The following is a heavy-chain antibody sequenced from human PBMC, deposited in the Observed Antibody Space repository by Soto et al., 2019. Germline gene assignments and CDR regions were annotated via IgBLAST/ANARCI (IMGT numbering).Heavy chain of an antibody. CDR2: IWYDGSNK. D-gene: IGHD6-19*01. CDR1: GFIFSKSA. CDR3: ARVRRQVAGRTLNGNYYYYGMDV. J-gene: IGHJ6*02. V-gene: IGHV3-33*08. Sequence: GGSLRLSCSTSGFIFSKSAMHWVRQAPGKGLEWVAVIWYDGSNKYYADSVKGRFTISRDNSKNTLYLQMNSLRAEDTAVYYCARVRRQVAGRTLNGNYYYYGMDVWGQGTTVTSP.